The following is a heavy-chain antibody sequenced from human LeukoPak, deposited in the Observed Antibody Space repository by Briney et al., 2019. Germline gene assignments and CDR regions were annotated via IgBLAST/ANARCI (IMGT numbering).Heavy chain of an antibody. Sequence: GASVKVSCKASGYTFTSYYMHWVRQAPGQGLEWMGIINPNNGNTNYAQKFQGRVTMTRDTSTSTVYMELSRLKSEDTAVYYCAAEGDYWGQGTLVTVSS. CDR3: AAEGDY. CDR1: GYTFTSYY. V-gene: IGHV1-46*01. CDR2: INPNNGNT. J-gene: IGHJ4*02.